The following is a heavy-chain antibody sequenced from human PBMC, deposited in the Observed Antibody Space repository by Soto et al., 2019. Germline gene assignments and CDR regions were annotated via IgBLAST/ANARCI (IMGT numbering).Heavy chain of an antibody. CDR1: GFTFSSYS. V-gene: IGHV3-21*01. J-gene: IGHJ6*02. CDR2: ISSSSSYI. Sequence: GGSLRLSCAASGFTFSSYSMNWVRQAPGKGLEWVSSISSSSSYIYYADSVKGRFTISRDNAKNSLYLQMNSLRAEDTAVYYCASSLYSSGWYAPGYYGMDVWGQGTTVTLSS. D-gene: IGHD6-19*01. CDR3: ASSLYSSGWYAPGYYGMDV.